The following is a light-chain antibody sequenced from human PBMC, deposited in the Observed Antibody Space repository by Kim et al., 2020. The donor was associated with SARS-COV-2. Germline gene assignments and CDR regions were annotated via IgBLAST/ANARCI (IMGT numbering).Light chain of an antibody. J-gene: IGKJ1*01. CDR2: EAS. CDR1: QTINTW. V-gene: IGKV1-5*03. CDR3: QQYNPYTWT. Sequence: ASVGDRVTIACRASQTINTWLAWYQQKPGKVPKLLIYEASSLESGVPSRFGGSGSGTEFTLTISSLQPDDFATYYCQQYNPYTWTFGQGTKVDIK.